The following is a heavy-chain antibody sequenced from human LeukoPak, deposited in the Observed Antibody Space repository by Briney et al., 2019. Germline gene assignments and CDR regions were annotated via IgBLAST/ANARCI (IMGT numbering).Heavy chain of an antibody. CDR2: IYYSGST. Sequence: PSETLSLTCTGSGGSISSYYWSWIRQPPGKGLEWIGYIYYSGSTNYNPSLKSRVTISVDTSKNQFSLKLSSVTAADTAVYYCARVLGYYDSSGYPQGWYFDLWGRGTLVTVSS. CDR3: ARVLGYYDSSGYPQGWYFDL. J-gene: IGHJ2*01. V-gene: IGHV4-59*01. D-gene: IGHD3-22*01. CDR1: GGSISSYY.